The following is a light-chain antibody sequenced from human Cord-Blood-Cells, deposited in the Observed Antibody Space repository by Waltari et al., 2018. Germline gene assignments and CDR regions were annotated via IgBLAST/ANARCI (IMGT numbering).Light chain of an antibody. J-gene: IGLJ1*01. CDR1: SSDVGGYNY. CDR3: SAYTSSSTLV. V-gene: IGLV2-14*04. CDR2: DVS. Sequence: ITISCTGTSSDVGGYNYVSWYQQHPGEAPTLMIYDVSNRPSGVSNRFSGTTSGNTASLTISGHEAEDEADYYCSAYTSSSTLVFGTGTKVTVL.